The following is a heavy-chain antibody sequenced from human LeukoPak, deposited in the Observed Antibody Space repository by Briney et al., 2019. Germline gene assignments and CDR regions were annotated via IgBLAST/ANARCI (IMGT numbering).Heavy chain of an antibody. V-gene: IGHV3-9*01. CDR3: AREGRVSGYDFDC. J-gene: IGHJ4*02. D-gene: IGHD5-12*01. Sequence: GGSLRLSCAASGFTFEDYAMHWVRQAPGKGLEWVSGISWNSGSIGYADSVKGRFTISRDNAKNTLYLQMNSLRVEDTAVYYCAREGRVSGYDFDCWGQGTLVTVSS. CDR1: GFTFEDYA. CDR2: ISWNSGSI.